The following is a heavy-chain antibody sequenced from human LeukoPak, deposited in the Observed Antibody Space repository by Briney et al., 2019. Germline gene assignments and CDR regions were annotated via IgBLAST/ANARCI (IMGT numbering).Heavy chain of an antibody. CDR3: ARRASMTSNWFDP. D-gene: IGHD2-21*02. CDR2: IYTGGST. Sequence: PSETLSLTCSVSGGSISSYYWSWIRQPAGKGPEWIGRIYTGGSTDYNPSLKSRVRMSVDTSKNQFSLKLSSVTAADTAVYYCARRASMTSNWFDPWGQGTLVTVSS. V-gene: IGHV4-4*07. J-gene: IGHJ5*02. CDR1: GGSISSYY.